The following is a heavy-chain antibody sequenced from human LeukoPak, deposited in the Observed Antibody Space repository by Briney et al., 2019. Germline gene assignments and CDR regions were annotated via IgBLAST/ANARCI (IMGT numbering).Heavy chain of an antibody. D-gene: IGHD3-22*01. V-gene: IGHV3-73*01. CDR3: TREGYYYDSSGYANFDY. Sequence: GGSLRLSCAASGFTFSGSAMHWVRQASGKGLEWVGRIRSKANSYATAYAASVKGRFTISRDDSKNTAYLQMNSLETEDTAVYYCTREGYYYDSSGYANFDYWGQGTLVTVSS. CDR2: IRSKANSYAT. CDR1: GFTFSGSA. J-gene: IGHJ4*02.